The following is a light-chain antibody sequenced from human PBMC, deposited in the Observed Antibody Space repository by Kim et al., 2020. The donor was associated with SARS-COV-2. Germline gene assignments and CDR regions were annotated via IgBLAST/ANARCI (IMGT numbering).Light chain of an antibody. CDR3: QTWGTGIGV. Sequence: ASVKLTCTLSSGHSSYTFAWHQQQPEKGPRYLMKLNSDGSHSKGDGIPDRVSGSSSGAERYLTISSLQSEDEADYYCQTWGTGIGVFGGGTKLTVL. CDR1: SGHSSYT. J-gene: IGLJ3*02. CDR2: LNSDGSH. V-gene: IGLV4-69*01.